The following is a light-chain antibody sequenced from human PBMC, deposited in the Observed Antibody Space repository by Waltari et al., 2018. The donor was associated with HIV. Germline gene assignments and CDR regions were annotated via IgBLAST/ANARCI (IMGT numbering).Light chain of an antibody. J-gene: IGKJ2*01. CDR3: QQYNNWSPYT. Sequence: EIVITQSPAPRSDSPGKRSTLSGSVIHSFSSNFAWYQHEPGQAPRLLIYGASTRATGIPARFSGSGSITEFTLTISSLQSEDFAVYYCQQYNNWSPYTFGQGTKLEIK. CDR2: GAS. V-gene: IGKV3-15*01. CDR1: HSFSSN.